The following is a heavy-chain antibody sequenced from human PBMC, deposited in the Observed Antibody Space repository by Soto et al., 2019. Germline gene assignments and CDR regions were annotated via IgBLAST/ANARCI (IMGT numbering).Heavy chain of an antibody. CDR1: GFTVSSNY. CDR2: IYSGGST. D-gene: IGHD3-3*01. V-gene: IGHV3-53*04. J-gene: IGHJ3*02. Sequence: LRLSCAASGFTVSSNYMSWVRQAPGKGLEWVSVIYSGGSTYYADSVKGRFTISRHNSKNTLYLQMNSLRAEDTAVYYCASTIFGVVIKLDAFDIWGQGTMVTVSS. CDR3: ASTIFGVVIKLDAFDI.